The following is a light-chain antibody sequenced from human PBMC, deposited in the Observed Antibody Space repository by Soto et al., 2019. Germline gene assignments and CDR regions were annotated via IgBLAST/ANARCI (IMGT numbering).Light chain of an antibody. V-gene: IGKV3-15*01. CDR2: FVS. CDR3: QHYNKWPLT. CDR1: HIVSNN. J-gene: IGKJ4*01. Sequence: EVVMTQSPATLSVSPGEKATLSCRASHIVSNNLAWYQQKPGQAPRLLIYFVSTRATGIPARFSGSGSGTEFTLTISSLQSEDFAVYYCQHYNKWPLTFGGGTKVETK.